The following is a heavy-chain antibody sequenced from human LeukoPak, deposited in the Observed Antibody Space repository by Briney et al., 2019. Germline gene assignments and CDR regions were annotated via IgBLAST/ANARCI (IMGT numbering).Heavy chain of an antibody. V-gene: IGHV3-48*01. J-gene: IGHJ4*02. CDR2: ISSSSDTI. Sequence: GSLRLSCAASGFTFSSYSMNWVRQAPGKGLEWVSYISSSSDTIYYADSVKGRFTISRDNAKNSLYLQVNSLRAEDTAVYYCARGILETNYYFDLWGQGTVVTVSS. D-gene: IGHD1/OR15-1a*01. CDR3: ARGILETNYYFDL. CDR1: GFTFSSYS.